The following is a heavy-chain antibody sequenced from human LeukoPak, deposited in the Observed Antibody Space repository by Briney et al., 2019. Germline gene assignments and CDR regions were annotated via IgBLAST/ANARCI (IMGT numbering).Heavy chain of an antibody. CDR1: GGSISSYY. D-gene: IGHD3-22*01. Sequence: SETLSLTCTVSGGSISSYYWSWIRQPPGKGLEWIGEVNHSGSTNYNPSLKSRVTISVDTSKNQFSLKLSSVTAADTAVYYCARGRGYYDSSGSFFGYWGQGTLVTVSS. J-gene: IGHJ4*02. CDR3: ARGRGYYDSSGSFFGY. CDR2: VNHSGST. V-gene: IGHV4-34*01.